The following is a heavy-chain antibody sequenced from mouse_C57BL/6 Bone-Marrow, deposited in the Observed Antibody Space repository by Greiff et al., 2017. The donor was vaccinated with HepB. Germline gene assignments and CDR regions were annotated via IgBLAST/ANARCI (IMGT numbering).Heavy chain of an antibody. CDR2: ISSGGSYT. Sequence: EVQGVESGGDLVKPGGSLKLSCAASGFTFSSYGMSWVRQTPDKRLEWVATISSGGSYTYYPDSVKGRFTISRDNAKNTLYLQMSSLKSEDTAMYYCARPPVAYGGRGTRTTVSA. V-gene: IGHV5-6*01. CDR3: ARPPVAY. J-gene: IGHJ3*01. CDR1: GFTFSSYG.